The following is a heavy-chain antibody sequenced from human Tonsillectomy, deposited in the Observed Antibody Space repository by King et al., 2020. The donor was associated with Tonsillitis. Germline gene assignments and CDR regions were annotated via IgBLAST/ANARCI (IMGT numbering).Heavy chain of an antibody. CDR1: GYTFTNHL. J-gene: IGHJ5*02. D-gene: IGHD2-15*01. Sequence: QLVQSGAEVKKPGASVKVSCKASGYTFTNHLIMWVRQAPGHGLEWMGWISNYNGNTNYAQKLQGRVTMTTDPSTSTAYMELRNLRSDYTAVYYCAGDLGYCTGGSYYSEGLNPWGQGTLVTVSS. V-gene: IGHV1-18*01. CDR3: AGDLGYCTGGSYYSEGLNP. CDR2: ISNYNGNT.